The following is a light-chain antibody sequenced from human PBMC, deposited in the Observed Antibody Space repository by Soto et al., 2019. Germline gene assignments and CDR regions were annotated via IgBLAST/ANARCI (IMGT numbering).Light chain of an antibody. CDR1: SSNIGAGYD. CDR2: GNN. Sequence: QSVLTQPPSVSGAPGQRVTISCTGSSSNIGAGYDVHWYQQLPGTAPKLLIYGNNNRPSGVPDRFSGSKSGTSASLAITGLQAEDEADYYCQSYDSSLSGSVFGGGTKL. J-gene: IGLJ3*02. CDR3: QSYDSSLSGSV. V-gene: IGLV1-40*01.